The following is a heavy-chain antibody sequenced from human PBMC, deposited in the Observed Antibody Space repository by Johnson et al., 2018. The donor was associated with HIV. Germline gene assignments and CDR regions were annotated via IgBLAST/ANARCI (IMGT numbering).Heavy chain of an antibody. CDR3: ARGGSSRNPAFDI. D-gene: IGHD1-26*01. CDR2: ISYDGSNK. CDR1: KFTFNSYT. V-gene: IGHV3-30-3*01. J-gene: IGHJ3*02. Sequence: QVQLVESGGGLVQPGGSLRLSCAASKFTFNSYTLHWVRQAPGKGLEWVAVISYDGSNKYYADSVKGRFTISRDNSKNTLYLQMNSLRAEDTAVYYCARGGSSRNPAFDIWGQGTMVTVSS.